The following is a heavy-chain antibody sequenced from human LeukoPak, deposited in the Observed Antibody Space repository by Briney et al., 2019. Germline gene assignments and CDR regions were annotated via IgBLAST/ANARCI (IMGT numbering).Heavy chain of an antibody. V-gene: IGHV3-48*03. J-gene: IGHJ4*02. CDR1: GFTFSNYE. Sequence: PGGSLRLSCAASGFTFSNYEMTWVRQAPGKGLEWVSYISSSGSTIYYADSVKGRLTISRDNAKNSLYLQMNSLRAEDTAVYYCARQGYSSSWFAFDYWGQGTLVTVSS. D-gene: IGHD6-13*01. CDR2: ISSSGSTI. CDR3: ARQGYSSSWFAFDY.